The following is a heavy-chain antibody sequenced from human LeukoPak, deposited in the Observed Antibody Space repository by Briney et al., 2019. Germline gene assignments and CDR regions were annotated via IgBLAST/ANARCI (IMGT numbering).Heavy chain of an antibody. CDR2: INHSGST. Sequence: SETLSLTCAVYGGSFSGYYWSWIRQPPGKGLEWIGEINHSGSTNYNPSLKSRVTISVDTPKNQFSLKLSSVTAADTAVYYCAREAPGGNHDAFDIWGQGTMVTVSS. J-gene: IGHJ3*02. V-gene: IGHV4-34*01. D-gene: IGHD4-23*01. CDR1: GGSFSGYY. CDR3: AREAPGGNHDAFDI.